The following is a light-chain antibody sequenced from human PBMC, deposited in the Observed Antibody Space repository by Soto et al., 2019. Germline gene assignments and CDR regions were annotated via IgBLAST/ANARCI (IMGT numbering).Light chain of an antibody. J-gene: IGKJ1*01. CDR2: KAS. CDR1: QTISSW. V-gene: IGKV1-5*03. Sequence: EIQMAQSPSTMSVSVGDRVTIICRASQTISSWLAWYKQKPGKAHKLMIYKASTLKSGVPSRFSASGSGQELTLTISSLQPDLLTLYNCHHCNGFSCTFGQGTK. CDR3: HHCNGFSCT.